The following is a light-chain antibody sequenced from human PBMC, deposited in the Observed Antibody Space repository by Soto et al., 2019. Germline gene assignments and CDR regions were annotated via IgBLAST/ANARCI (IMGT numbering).Light chain of an antibody. J-gene: IGLJ1*01. CDR1: SSDVGGYNY. CDR2: EVN. Sequence: QSVLTQPPSASGSPGQSVTISCTGTSSDVGGYNYVSWYQQHPGKAPKLMIYEVNKRPSGVPDRFSGSKSGNTASLTVSGLQGGDEADYCNSYAGSPYVFGTG. CDR3: NSYAGSPYV. V-gene: IGLV2-8*01.